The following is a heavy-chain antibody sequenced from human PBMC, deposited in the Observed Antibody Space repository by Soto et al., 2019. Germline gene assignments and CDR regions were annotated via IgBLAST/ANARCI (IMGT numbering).Heavy chain of an antibody. Sequence: PGESLKISCKGSGYSFTSYWISWVRQMPGKGLEWMGRIDPSDSYTNYSPSFQGHVTISADKSISTAYLQWSSLKASDTAKYYCARHGAGRMDPSDIVVVVAATREISNWFDPWGQGTLVTVSS. CDR2: IDPSDSYT. D-gene: IGHD2-15*01. CDR1: GYSFTSYW. CDR3: ARHGAGRMDPSDIVVVVAATREISNWFDP. V-gene: IGHV5-10-1*01. J-gene: IGHJ5*02.